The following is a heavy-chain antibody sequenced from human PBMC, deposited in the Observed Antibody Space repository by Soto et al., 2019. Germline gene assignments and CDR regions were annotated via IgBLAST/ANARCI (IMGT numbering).Heavy chain of an antibody. CDR2: IIPIFGTA. J-gene: IGHJ4*02. Sequence: GASVKVSCKASGGTFSSYAISWVRQAPGQGLEWMGGIIPIFGTANYAQKFQGRVTITADESTSTAYMELSSLRSEDTAVYYCASVGYCSGGSCYMGDGRQQPLDYWGQGTLVTVSS. V-gene: IGHV1-69*13. CDR3: ASVGYCSGGSCYMGDGRQQPLDY. CDR1: GGTFSSYA. D-gene: IGHD2-15*01.